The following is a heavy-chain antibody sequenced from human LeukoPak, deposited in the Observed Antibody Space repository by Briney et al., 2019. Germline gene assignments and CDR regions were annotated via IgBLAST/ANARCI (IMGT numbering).Heavy chain of an antibody. D-gene: IGHD1-26*01. Sequence: PSETLSLTCTVSGGTISSYYWSWIRQPPGKGLEWIGYIYYSGSTNYNPSLKSRVTISVDTSKNQFSLKLSYVTAADTAVYYCARDRRVVGATRPHDAFDIWGQATMVTVSS. CDR3: ARDRRVVGATRPHDAFDI. CDR2: IYYSGST. CDR1: GGTISSYY. V-gene: IGHV4-59*01. J-gene: IGHJ3*02.